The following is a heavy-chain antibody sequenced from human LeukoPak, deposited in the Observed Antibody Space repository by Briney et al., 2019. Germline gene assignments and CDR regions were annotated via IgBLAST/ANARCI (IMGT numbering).Heavy chain of an antibody. D-gene: IGHD3-22*01. Sequence: GGSLRLSCAASGFTFDDYAMHCVRQAPGKGLEWVSGISWNSGSIGYADSVKGRFTISRDNAKNSLYLQMNSLRAEDTALYYCAKASGYYDSSGYYQSWGQGTLVTVSS. J-gene: IGHJ4*02. CDR1: GFTFDDYA. V-gene: IGHV3-9*01. CDR3: AKASGYYDSSGYYQS. CDR2: ISWNSGSI.